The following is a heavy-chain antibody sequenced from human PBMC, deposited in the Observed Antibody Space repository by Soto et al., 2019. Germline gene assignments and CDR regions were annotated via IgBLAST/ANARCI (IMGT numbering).Heavy chain of an antibody. D-gene: IGHD3-10*01. V-gene: IGHV3-53*01. CDR1: GFTVSNNY. CDR3: ATHPGGGGY. J-gene: IGHJ4*02. CDR2: IYSGGYT. Sequence: EVQLVESGGGLIQPGGSLRLSCAVSGFTVSNNYMSWVRQAPGKGLEGVSVIYSGGYTAYGDSVKGRFTISRDNSKNTRSPQQNSRGAHAPAVFFCATHPGGGGYWGQGTLVTVSS.